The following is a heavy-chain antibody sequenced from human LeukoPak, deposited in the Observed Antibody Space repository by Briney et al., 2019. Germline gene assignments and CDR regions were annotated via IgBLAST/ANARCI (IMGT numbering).Heavy chain of an antibody. CDR1: GGTFSSYA. D-gene: IGHD2-2*01. J-gene: IGHJ6*02. Sequence: GSSVKVSCKASGGTFSSYAISWVRQAPGQGLEWMGRIIPIFGTANYAQKFQGRVTITADESTSTAYMELSSLRSEDTAVYYCARPHIVVVPAAIEHYGMDVWGQGTTVTVSS. V-gene: IGHV1-69*15. CDR2: IIPIFGTA. CDR3: ARPHIVVVPAAIEHYGMDV.